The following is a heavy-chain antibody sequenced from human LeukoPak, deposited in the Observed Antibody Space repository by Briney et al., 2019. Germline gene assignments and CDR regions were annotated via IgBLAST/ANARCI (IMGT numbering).Heavy chain of an antibody. CDR1: GFTFSDFY. D-gene: IGHD3-22*01. CDR3: ARAGYYYDSSGYPDGMDV. J-gene: IGHJ6*02. Sequence: GGSLRLSCVASGFTFSDFYMNWVRQAPGKGLEWVAHMSASGTTIFYADSVQGRFTISRDRAKNSLDLQMNSLSGDDTGVYYCARAGYYYDSSGYPDGMDVWGQGTTVTVSS. V-gene: IGHV3-11*04. CDR2: MSASGTTI.